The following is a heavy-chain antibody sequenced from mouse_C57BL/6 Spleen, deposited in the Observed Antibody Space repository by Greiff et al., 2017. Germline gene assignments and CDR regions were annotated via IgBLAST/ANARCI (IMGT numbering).Heavy chain of an antibody. J-gene: IGHJ4*01. CDR1: GFTFSDSG. D-gene: IGHD1-1*01. Sequence: VKLVESGGGLVKPGGSLKLSCAASGFTFSDSGMHWVRQAPEKGLEWVAYISSGSSTIYYADTVKGRFTISRDNAKNTLFLQMTSLRSENTAMYYCASETTEYYYAMDYWGQGTSVTVSS. CDR3: ASETTEYYYAMDY. V-gene: IGHV5-17*01. CDR2: ISSGSSTI.